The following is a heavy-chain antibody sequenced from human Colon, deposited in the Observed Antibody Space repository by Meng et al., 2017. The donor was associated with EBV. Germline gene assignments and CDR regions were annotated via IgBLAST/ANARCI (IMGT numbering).Heavy chain of an antibody. D-gene: IGHD6-19*01. CDR3: GTLKYTSGFYGPAY. V-gene: IGHV7-4-1*02. CDR2: ISTNTGNP. J-gene: IGHJ4*02. CDR1: GYTFTRYP. Sequence: GRLGELWAEWKKPGGQVKVSSKASGYTFTRYPMNWVRQAPGQGLEWMGWISTNTGNPTNAQGFTGRFVFSVDTSVSTAYLQISCLKAEDTAVYYCGTLKYTSGFYGPAYWGQGALVTVSS.